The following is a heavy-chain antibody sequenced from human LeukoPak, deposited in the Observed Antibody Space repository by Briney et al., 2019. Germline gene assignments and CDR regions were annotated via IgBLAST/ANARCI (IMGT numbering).Heavy chain of an antibody. CDR1: VFTFSSYS. D-gene: IGHD3-10*01. Sequence: GGSLRLSCAASVFTFSSYSMNWVRQAPGKGLECVSNISSVSSTINYADSVKGRFTISRDNAQTSLYLQMNSLRDEDTAVYYCARDLEKVRGVIHYGMDVWGQGTTVTVSS. V-gene: IGHV3-48*02. J-gene: IGHJ6*02. CDR2: ISSVSSTI. CDR3: ARDLEKVRGVIHYGMDV.